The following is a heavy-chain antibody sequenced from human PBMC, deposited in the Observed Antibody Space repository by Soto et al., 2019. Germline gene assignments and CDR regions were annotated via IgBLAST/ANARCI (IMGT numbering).Heavy chain of an antibody. V-gene: IGHV4-4*07. CDR3: ARYSSNWFQTEGMDV. CDR1: GGSISTYY. D-gene: IGHD6-13*01. Sequence: KTSETLSLTCTVSGGSISTYYWSWIRQPAGKGLEWIGRIDTSGNTNYNPSLKSRVTMSVDTSKKLFSLKLTSVTAADTAVYYCARYSSNWFQTEGMDVWGQGTTVTVSS. CDR2: IDTSGNT. J-gene: IGHJ6*02.